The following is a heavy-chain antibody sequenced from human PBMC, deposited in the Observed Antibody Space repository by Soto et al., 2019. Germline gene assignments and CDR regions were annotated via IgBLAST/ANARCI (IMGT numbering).Heavy chain of an antibody. Sequence: QVQLQESGPGLVKPSETLSLTCTVSGGSISSYYWSWIRQPPGKGLEWIGYIYYSGSTNYNPSLKSRLALSLDTRKNQCSLKLSSVTAADTAVYYCAREKGAYYYGSGSSGMDVWGQGTTVTVSS. J-gene: IGHJ6*02. CDR3: AREKGAYYYGSGSSGMDV. D-gene: IGHD3-10*01. CDR2: IYYSGST. CDR1: GGSISSYY. V-gene: IGHV4-59*12.